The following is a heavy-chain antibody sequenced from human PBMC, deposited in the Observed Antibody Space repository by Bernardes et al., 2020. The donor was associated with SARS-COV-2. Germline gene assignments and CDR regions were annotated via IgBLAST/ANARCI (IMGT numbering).Heavy chain of an antibody. Sequence: SVPTLVKPTQTLTLTCTFSGFSLSSSGVGVGWIRQPPGKALEWLALIYWDDDKRYSPSLKTRLTVTKDTSKNQVVLTMTNMDPVDTATYYCAHISGDVNFDYWGQGALVTVSS. CDR1: GFSLSSSGVG. J-gene: IGHJ4*02. V-gene: IGHV2-5*02. D-gene: IGHD1-26*01. CDR3: AHISGDVNFDY. CDR2: IYWDDDK.